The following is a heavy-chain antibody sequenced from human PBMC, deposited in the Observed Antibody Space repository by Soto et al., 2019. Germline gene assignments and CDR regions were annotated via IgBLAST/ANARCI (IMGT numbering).Heavy chain of an antibody. CDR2: IYYSGST. CDR1: GGSISSYY. CDR3: ARNGLAVADFDP. Sequence: PSETLSLTCTVSGGSISSYYWSWIRQPPGKGLEWIGYIYYSGSTNYNPSLKSRVTISVDTSKNQFSLKLSSVTAADTAVYYCARNGLAVADFDPWGQGTLVTVSS. D-gene: IGHD6-19*01. V-gene: IGHV4-59*01. J-gene: IGHJ5*02.